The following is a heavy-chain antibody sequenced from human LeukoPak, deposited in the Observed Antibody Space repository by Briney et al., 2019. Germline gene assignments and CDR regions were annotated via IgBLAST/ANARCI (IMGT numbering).Heavy chain of an antibody. CDR3: ARGYSSSWYYFDY. CDR1: GGSISTYY. D-gene: IGHD6-13*01. V-gene: IGHV4-59*01. CDR2: IYYSGST. J-gene: IGHJ4*02. Sequence: SETLSLTCTVSGGSISTYYWTWLRQPPGKGREWIGYIYYSGSTNYNPSLKSRVTISVDTSKNQCSLKLSSVTAADTAVYYCARGYSSSWYYFDYWGQGTLVTVSS.